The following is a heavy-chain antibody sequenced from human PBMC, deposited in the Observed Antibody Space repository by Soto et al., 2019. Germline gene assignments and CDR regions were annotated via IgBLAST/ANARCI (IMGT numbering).Heavy chain of an antibody. V-gene: IGHV3-48*02. Sequence: GGSLRLSCAASGFTFSPYSMCWVRQAPGKGLEWLSYITTSSSIIYYADSVKGRFTISRDNAKNSLYLQMNSLRDEDTAVYYCARVRGTTLLTYYIDYWGQGTRVTVSS. CDR2: ITTSSSII. D-gene: IGHD4-4*01. CDR3: ARVRGTTLLTYYIDY. CDR1: GFTFSPYS. J-gene: IGHJ4*02.